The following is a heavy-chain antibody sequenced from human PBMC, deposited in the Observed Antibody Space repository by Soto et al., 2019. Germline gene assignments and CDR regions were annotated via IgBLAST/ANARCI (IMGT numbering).Heavy chain of an antibody. CDR1: GFTFSSYA. CDR2: ISGSGGST. CDR3: AKDFREIVATPTPIDS. J-gene: IGHJ4*02. Sequence: EVQLLESGGGLVQPGGSLRLSCAASGFTFSSYAMSWVRQAPGKGLEWVSAISGSGGSTYYADSVKGRFTISRDNSKNTLDLQMNSLRAEDTGVYYCAKDFREIVATPTPIDSWGQGTLVTVSS. D-gene: IGHD5-12*01. V-gene: IGHV3-23*01.